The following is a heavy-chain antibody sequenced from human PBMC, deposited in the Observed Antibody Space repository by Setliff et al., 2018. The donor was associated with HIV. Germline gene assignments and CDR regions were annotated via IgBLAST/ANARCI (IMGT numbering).Heavy chain of an antibody. Sequence: GGSLRLSCAASEFTFSSYSMNWVRQAPGKGLEWIACITSSSGSIYYADSVKGRFTISRDDSENTVYLQMHSLRVEDTAVYYCARGVKWLDPWGQGALVTVSS. CDR2: ITSSSGSI. CDR1: EFTFSSYS. V-gene: IGHV3-21*04. J-gene: IGHJ5*02. D-gene: IGHD3-10*01. CDR3: ARGVKWLDP.